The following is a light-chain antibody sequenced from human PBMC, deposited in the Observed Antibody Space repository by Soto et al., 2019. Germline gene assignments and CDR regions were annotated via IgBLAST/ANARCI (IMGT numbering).Light chain of an antibody. Sequence: DIQLTQSPSFLSASVGDRVTITCRASQGISSYLAWYQQKPGKAPKLLIYAASTLQSGVPLRFSGSGSGTSFTLTISSLQPEDFATYYCQQSFSTPRFTFGPGTKVDIK. CDR1: QGISSY. V-gene: IGKV1-9*01. J-gene: IGKJ3*01. CDR3: QQSFSTPRFT. CDR2: AAS.